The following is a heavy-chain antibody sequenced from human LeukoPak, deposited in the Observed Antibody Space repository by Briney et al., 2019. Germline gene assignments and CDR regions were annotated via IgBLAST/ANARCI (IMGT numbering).Heavy chain of an antibody. D-gene: IGHD6-13*01. Sequence: GASVKVSCKASGGTFSSYAISWVRQAPGQGLEWMGGIIPIFGTANYAQKLQGRVTITTDESTSTAYMELSSLRSEDTVVYYCASFVAGTFDYWGQGTLVTVSS. CDR2: IIPIFGTA. CDR1: GGTFSSYA. V-gene: IGHV1-69*05. CDR3: ASFVAGTFDY. J-gene: IGHJ4*02.